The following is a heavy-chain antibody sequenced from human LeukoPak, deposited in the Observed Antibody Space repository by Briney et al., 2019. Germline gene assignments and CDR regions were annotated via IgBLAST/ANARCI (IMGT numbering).Heavy chain of an antibody. CDR2: ISGSGGST. Sequence: PGGSLRLSCAASGFTFSSYAMSWVRQAPGKGLEWVSRISGSGGSTYYADSVKGRFTIPRDNSKNTLYMQMNSLRAEDTAVYYCAKGNSGWYDYWGQGTLVTVSS. CDR3: AKGNSGWYDY. V-gene: IGHV3-23*01. CDR1: GFTFSSYA. D-gene: IGHD6-19*01. J-gene: IGHJ4*02.